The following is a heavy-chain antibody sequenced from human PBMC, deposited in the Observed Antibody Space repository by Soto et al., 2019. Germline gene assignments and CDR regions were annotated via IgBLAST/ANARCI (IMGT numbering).Heavy chain of an antibody. Sequence: QVQLQQWGAGLLKPSETLSLTCAVYGGSFSGYYWSWIRQPPGKGLEWIGEINHSGSTNYNPSLKSRVTISVDTSKHQFSLKLSSVTAADTAVYYCARMGYYYGSGSPNWFDPWGQGTLVTVSS. D-gene: IGHD3-10*01. J-gene: IGHJ5*02. V-gene: IGHV4-34*01. CDR3: ARMGYYYGSGSPNWFDP. CDR2: INHSGST. CDR1: GGSFSGYY.